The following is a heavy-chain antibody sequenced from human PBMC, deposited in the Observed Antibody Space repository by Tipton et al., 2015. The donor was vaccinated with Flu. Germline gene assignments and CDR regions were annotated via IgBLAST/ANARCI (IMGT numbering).Heavy chain of an antibody. Sequence: QVQLVQSGAEVKKPGSSVKVSCKASGDTFINYGFSWVRQAPGQGLEWMGRIIPILHLTNYAQKFQGRVTITADNPPSTAYMELSSLRSEDTAVYYCARTYYYDSSGRNFDSWGQGTQVIVSS. CDR2: IIPILHLT. CDR3: ARTYYYDSSGRNFDS. V-gene: IGHV1-69*04. J-gene: IGHJ4*02. CDR1: GDTFINYG. D-gene: IGHD3-22*01.